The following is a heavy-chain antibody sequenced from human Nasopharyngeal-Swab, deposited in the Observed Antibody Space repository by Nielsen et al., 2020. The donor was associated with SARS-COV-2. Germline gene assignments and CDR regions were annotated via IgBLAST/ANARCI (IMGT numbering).Heavy chain of an antibody. CDR3: ASPPLDSSGYYYGFHY. J-gene: IGHJ4*02. CDR2: ISYDGSNK. CDR1: GFTFSSPA. V-gene: IGHV3-30-3*01. Sequence: GEPLKISRAASGFTFSSPATPWVRQAPGKGLEWVAVISYDGSNKYFADSVKGRFTISRDNSKNTLYLQMNSLRAEDTAVYYCASPPLDSSGYYYGFHYWGRGTLVTVSS. D-gene: IGHD3-22*01.